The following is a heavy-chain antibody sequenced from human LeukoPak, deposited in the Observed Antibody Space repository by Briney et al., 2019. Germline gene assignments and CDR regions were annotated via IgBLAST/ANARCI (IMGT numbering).Heavy chain of an antibody. V-gene: IGHV1-18*01. D-gene: IGHD3-16*02. CDR3: ARGRKYYDYVWGSYRPFDY. Sequence: ASVKVSCKASGGTFSSYPISWVRQAPGQGLEWMGWISAYNGNTNYAQKLQGRVTMTTDTSTSTAYMELRSLRSDDTAVYYCARGRKYYDYVWGSYRPFDYWGQGTLVTVSS. CDR1: GGTFSSYP. CDR2: ISAYNGNT. J-gene: IGHJ4*02.